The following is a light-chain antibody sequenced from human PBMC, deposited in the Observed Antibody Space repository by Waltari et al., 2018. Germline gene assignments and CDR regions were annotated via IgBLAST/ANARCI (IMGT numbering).Light chain of an antibody. V-gene: IGLV2-14*03. J-gene: IGLJ2*01. CDR2: DVT. Sequence: QPPLTQPASVSGSPGQPITISCPGRDVGGSIYVSCHQQHPGKAPQVMIYDVTDRPSGVSNRFSGSKSGDTASLTISGLQAEDEADYYCASWTDSDTLKLLFGGGTKLTVL. CDR3: ASWTDSDTLKLL. CDR1: RDVGGSIY.